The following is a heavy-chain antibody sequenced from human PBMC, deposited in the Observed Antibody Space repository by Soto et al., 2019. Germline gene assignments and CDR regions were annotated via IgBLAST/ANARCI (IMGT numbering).Heavy chain of an antibody. J-gene: IGHJ3*02. CDR3: ATRNIVATMFAFDI. CDR1: GGSISSSSYY. V-gene: IGHV4-39*01. Sequence: SETLSLTCTVSGGSISSSSYYWGWIRQPPGKGLEWIGSIYYSGSTYYNPALKSRVTISVDTSKNQFSLKLSSVTAADTAVYYCATRNIVATMFAFDIWGQGTMVTVSS. CDR2: IYYSGST. D-gene: IGHD5-12*01.